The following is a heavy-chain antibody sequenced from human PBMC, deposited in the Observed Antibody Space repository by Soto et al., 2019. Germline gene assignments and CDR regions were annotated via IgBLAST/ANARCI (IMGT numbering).Heavy chain of an antibody. CDR1: GYTFTSYY. D-gene: IGHD3-16*01. Sequence: ASVKVSCKAAGYTFTSYYMHWVRQAPGQGLEGMGIINPSEGSTNYARKFQDRVTLTRDTSTNTVYMELRALRSQDTAVYYCASTTFARGGFGFHGMHVWGQGTTVPGSS. J-gene: IGHJ6*02. CDR2: INPSEGST. CDR3: ASTTFARGGFGFHGMHV. V-gene: IGHV1-46*01.